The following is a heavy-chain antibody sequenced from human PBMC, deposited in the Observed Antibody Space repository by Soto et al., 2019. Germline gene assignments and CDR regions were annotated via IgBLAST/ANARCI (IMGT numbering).Heavy chain of an antibody. D-gene: IGHD3-3*01. J-gene: IGHJ6*02. CDR1: GYSFAEYS. Sequence: ASVKVSCKTSGYSFAEYSVHWVRQAPGQGLEWMGIINPSGGSTTYAEKFQGRLTMTRDTSTNTVYMEVSSLRSEDTAVYYCARVYSGRSGYYNRYYYGMDVWGQGTTVTVSS. V-gene: IGHV1-46*01. CDR2: INPSGGST. CDR3: ARVYSGRSGYYNRYYYGMDV.